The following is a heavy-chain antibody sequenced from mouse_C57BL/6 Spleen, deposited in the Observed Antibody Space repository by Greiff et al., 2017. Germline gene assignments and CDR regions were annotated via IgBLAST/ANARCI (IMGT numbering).Heavy chain of an antibody. Sequence: VQLQQSGPELVKPGASVKISCKASGYSFTGYYMNWVKQSPEKSLEWIGEINPSTGGTTYNQKFKAKATLTVDKSSSTAYMQLKSLTSEYSAVYYYGSSYGGLDYWGQGTTLTVSS. J-gene: IGHJ2*01. CDR3: GSSYGGLDY. V-gene: IGHV1-42*01. CDR1: GYSFTGYY. D-gene: IGHD1-1*01. CDR2: INPSTGGT.